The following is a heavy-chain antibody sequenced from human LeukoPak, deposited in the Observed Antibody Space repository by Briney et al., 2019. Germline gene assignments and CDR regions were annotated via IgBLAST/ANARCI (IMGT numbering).Heavy chain of an antibody. CDR2: IYYSGST. J-gene: IGHJ6*02. CDR1: GGLFSSYY. V-gene: IGHV4-59*08. CDR3: AKHKGDGYFDWFPPNYYYNGMDV. D-gene: IGHD3-9*01. Sequence: SETLTLTCNVSGGLFSSYYWRWLRQPTGKGLEWIGYIYYSGSTNYNPPLKCRVTISIDTAKIQFSLKLSSVTAADTAVYYCAKHKGDGYFDWFPPNYYYNGMDVWGQGTTVTVSS.